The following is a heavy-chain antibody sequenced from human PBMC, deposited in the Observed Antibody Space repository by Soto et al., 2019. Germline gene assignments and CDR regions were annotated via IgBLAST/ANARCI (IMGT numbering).Heavy chain of an antibody. J-gene: IGHJ4*02. Sequence: QVQLVQSGAEVKKPGASVKVSCKASGYTFTSYGISWVRQAPGQGLEWMGWISAYNGNTNYAQKLQGRVTMTTDTSTSTAYRELRSMGSDDTAVYCCAREASSSCHDYWGQGTLVTVSS. CDR2: ISAYNGNT. CDR1: GYTFTSYG. D-gene: IGHD6-13*01. CDR3: AREASSSCHDY. V-gene: IGHV1-18*01.